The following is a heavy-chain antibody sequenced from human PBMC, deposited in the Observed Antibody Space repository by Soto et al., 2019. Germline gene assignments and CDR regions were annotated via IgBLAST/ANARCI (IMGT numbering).Heavy chain of an antibody. CDR3: VKDIVVVPAARGPYYYYYGMDV. Sequence: GGSLRLSCAASGFTFSSYAMSWVRQAPGKGLEWVSAISGSGGSTYYADSVKGRFTISRDNSKNTLYLQMNSLRAEDTAVYYCVKDIVVVPAARGPYYYYYGMDVWGQGTTVTVSS. J-gene: IGHJ6*02. CDR2: ISGSGGST. D-gene: IGHD2-2*01. V-gene: IGHV3-23*01. CDR1: GFTFSSYA.